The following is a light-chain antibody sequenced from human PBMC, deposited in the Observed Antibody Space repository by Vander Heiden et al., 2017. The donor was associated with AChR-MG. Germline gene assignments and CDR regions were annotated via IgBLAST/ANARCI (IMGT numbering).Light chain of an antibody. CDR2: SIN. CDR3: AAWDESLRTVV. V-gene: IGLV1-47*02. CDR1: SSNIGGNF. Sequence: QSVLTQPPSASGTPGPRVTISCSGSSSNIGGNFVYWYQQLPGTAPKLLIFSINQRPSGVPDRFSGSKSGTSASLTISGLRSEDEAEYYCAAWDESLRTVVFGGGTILTVL. J-gene: IGLJ2*01.